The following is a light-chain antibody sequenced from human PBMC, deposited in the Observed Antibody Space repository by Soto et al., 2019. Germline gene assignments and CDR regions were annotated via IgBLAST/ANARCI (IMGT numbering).Light chain of an antibody. J-gene: IGKJ1*01. V-gene: IGKV3-15*01. Sequence: EIVIAQSPATLSVSPGERATLSCRASQSLSFNLAWYQQKPGQAPRLLIYAASTRATGIPARFSGSGSGTEFTLTISSLQSEDFAVYYCQQYYRWPQTFGQGTEVDIK. CDR2: AAS. CDR1: QSLSFN. CDR3: QQYYRWPQT.